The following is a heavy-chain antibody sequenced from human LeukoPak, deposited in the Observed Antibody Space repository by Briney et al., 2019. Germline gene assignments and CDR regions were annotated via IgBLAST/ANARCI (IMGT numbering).Heavy chain of an antibody. CDR1: GGSISSYY. J-gene: IGHJ3*02. CDR3: ARDYGNPFDAFDI. Sequence: SETLSLTCTVSGGSISSYYWSWIRQPPGKGLEWIGYIYHSGSTDYNPSIKSRVTISVDTSKSQFSLKLTSVTAADTAVYYCARDYGNPFDAFDIWGQGTMVTVSS. D-gene: IGHD3-16*01. CDR2: IYHSGST. V-gene: IGHV4-59*12.